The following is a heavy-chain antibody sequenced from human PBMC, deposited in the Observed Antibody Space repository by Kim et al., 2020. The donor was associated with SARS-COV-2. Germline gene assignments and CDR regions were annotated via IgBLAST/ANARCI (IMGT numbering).Heavy chain of an antibody. CDR1: GYSFTSYW. CDR2: IDPSDSYT. V-gene: IGHV5-10-1*01. J-gene: IGHJ4*02. D-gene: IGHD1-26*01. CDR3: ARHDPSGSYYGYYFDY. Sequence: GESLKISCKGSGYSFTSYWISWVRQMPGKGLEWMGRIDPSDSYTNYSPSFQGHVTISADKSISTAYLQWSSLKASDTAMYYCARHDPSGSYYGYYFDYWGQGTLVTVSS.